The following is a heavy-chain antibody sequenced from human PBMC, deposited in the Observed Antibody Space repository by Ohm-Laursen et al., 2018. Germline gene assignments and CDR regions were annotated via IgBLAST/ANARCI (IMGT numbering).Heavy chain of an antibody. J-gene: IGHJ4*02. CDR3: ARRGSGTFDFDY. CDR1: GFSFSHYG. V-gene: IGHV3-33*01. Sequence: SLRLSCTASGFSFSHYGMHWVRQAPGKGLEWVAVIWSDGSNKYYADSVKGRFTISRDNSKNTLYLQMNSLRAEDTAVYYCARRGSGTFDFDYWGQGSLVTVSS. D-gene: IGHD3-16*01. CDR2: IWSDGSNK.